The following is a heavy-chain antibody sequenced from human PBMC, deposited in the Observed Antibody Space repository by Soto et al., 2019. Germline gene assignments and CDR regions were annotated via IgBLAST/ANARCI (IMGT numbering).Heavy chain of an antibody. J-gene: IGHJ5*02. V-gene: IGHV4-31*03. Sequence: PSETLSLTCTVSGGSISSGDFYWSWIRQHPGKSLEWIGYIHNSGTTYYIPPLRSRVTMAVDTSKNQLSLKLTSVTAADTAVYYCARGVTFGGVIAPRFDPWGQGTLVTVSS. D-gene: IGHD3-16*02. CDR3: ARGVTFGGVIAPRFDP. CDR2: IHNSGTT. CDR1: GGSISSGDFY.